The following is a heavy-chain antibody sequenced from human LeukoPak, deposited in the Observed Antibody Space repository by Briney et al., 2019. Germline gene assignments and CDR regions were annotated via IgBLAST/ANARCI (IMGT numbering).Heavy chain of an antibody. CDR1: GFTFSSYG. J-gene: IGHJ4*02. D-gene: IGHD3-22*01. CDR3: AREMGGLYYYDSSVYGF. V-gene: IGHV3-33*08. CDR2: IWYDGSNK. Sequence: PGRSLGLSCAASGFTFSSYGMHWVRQAPGKGLEWVAVIWYDGSNKYYADSVKGRFTISRDNSKNTLYLQMNSLRDGDSSVYYCAREMGGLYYYDSSVYGFWGQGTLVTVSS.